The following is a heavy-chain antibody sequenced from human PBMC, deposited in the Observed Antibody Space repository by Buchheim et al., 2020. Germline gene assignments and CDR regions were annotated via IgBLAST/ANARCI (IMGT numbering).Heavy chain of an antibody. CDR3: AKDATTSGWHYFDY. CDR1: GFTFNTYG. Sequence: QVQLVESGGGVVQPGRSLRVSCAVSGFTFNTYGMHWVRQAPGKGLEWVAVISYDGSNKYYADSVKGRFTISRDNSKNTLSLQMNGLRAEDTAVYYCAKDATTSGWHYFDYWGQGTL. V-gene: IGHV3-30*18. CDR2: ISYDGSNK. J-gene: IGHJ4*02. D-gene: IGHD6-19*01.